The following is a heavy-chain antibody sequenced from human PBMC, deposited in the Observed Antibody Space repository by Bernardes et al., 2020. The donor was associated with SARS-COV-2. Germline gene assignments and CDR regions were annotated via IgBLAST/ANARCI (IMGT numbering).Heavy chain of an antibody. Sequence: SETLSLTCTVSGGSISSSSYYWGWIRQPPGKGLEWIGSIYYSGGTYYNPSLKSRVTISVDTSKNQFSLKLSSVTAADTAVYYCATTGRYSYVEDYWGQGTLVTVSS. D-gene: IGHD5-18*01. CDR2: IYYSGGT. CDR1: GGSISSSSYY. CDR3: ATTGRYSYVEDY. J-gene: IGHJ4*02. V-gene: IGHV4-39*01.